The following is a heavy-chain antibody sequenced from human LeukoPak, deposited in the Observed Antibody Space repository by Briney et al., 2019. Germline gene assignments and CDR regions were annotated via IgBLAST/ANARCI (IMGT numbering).Heavy chain of an antibody. D-gene: IGHD1-7*01. J-gene: IGHJ3*02. CDR1: GFTFSSYG. Sequence: GGSLRLSCAASGFTFSSYGMHWVRQAPGKGLEWVAFIRYDGTNKYYADSVKGRFTISRDNSKNTLYLQMNSLRAEDTAVYYCAKDLELEYAFDIWGQGTMVTVSS. CDR2: IRYDGTNK. V-gene: IGHV3-30*02. CDR3: AKDLELEYAFDI.